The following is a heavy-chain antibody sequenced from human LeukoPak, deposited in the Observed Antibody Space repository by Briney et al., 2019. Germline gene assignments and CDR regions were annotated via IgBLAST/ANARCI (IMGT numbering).Heavy chain of an antibody. CDR1: GGSISSGGYS. D-gene: IGHD3-22*01. CDR3: ARAFRDDDDSSRPDAFDI. Sequence: PSQTLSLTCAVSGGSISSGGYSRSWIRQPPGKGLEWIGYIYHSGSTYYNPSLKSRVTISVDRSKNQFSLKLSSVTAADTAVYYCARAFRDDDDSSRPDAFDIWGQGTMVTVSS. J-gene: IGHJ3*02. CDR2: IYHSGST. V-gene: IGHV4-30-2*01.